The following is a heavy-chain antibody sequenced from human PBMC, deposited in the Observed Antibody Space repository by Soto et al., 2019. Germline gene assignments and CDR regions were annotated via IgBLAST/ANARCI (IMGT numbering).Heavy chain of an antibody. D-gene: IGHD6-6*01. CDR3: AKRSSSSTFDY. V-gene: IGHV3-48*01. J-gene: IGHJ4*02. CDR1: GFTFSSYS. CDR2: ISSSSSTI. Sequence: GGSLRLSCAASGFTFSSYSMNWVRQAPGKGLEWVSVISSSSSTIYYADSVKGRFTISRDNSKNTLYVQMNSLRAEDTGVYYCAKRSSSSTFDYWGRGTLVTVSS.